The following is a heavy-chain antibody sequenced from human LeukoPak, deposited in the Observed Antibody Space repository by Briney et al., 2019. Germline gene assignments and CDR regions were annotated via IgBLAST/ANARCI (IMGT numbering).Heavy chain of an antibody. CDR3: ARLSYWVFEI. J-gene: IGHJ3*02. D-gene: IGHD2-21*01. Sequence: GRSLRLSCAASGFTFSTYWMSWVRQAPGKGLEWVANIRQDGSEEYYVDSVKGRFTISRDNAKNSLYLQMNSLRAEDTSVYFCARLSYWVFEIWGQGTMVTVSS. CDR1: GFTFSTYW. CDR2: IRQDGSEE. V-gene: IGHV3-7*01.